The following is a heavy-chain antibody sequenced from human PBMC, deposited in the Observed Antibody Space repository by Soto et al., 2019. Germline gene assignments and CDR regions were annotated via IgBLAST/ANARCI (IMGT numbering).Heavy chain of an antibody. J-gene: IGHJ6*03. CDR1: GGSISSYY. V-gene: IGHV4-59*08. CDR2: IYYSGST. CDR3: ARQGEPTYYYYYYMDV. D-gene: IGHD2-21*01. Sequence: SATLSLTCAVSGGSISSYYWSWIQQPPGKGLEWIGYIYYSGSTNYNPSLKSRVTISVDTSKNQFSLKLSSVTAADTAVYYCARQGEPTYYYYYYMDVWGKGTTVTVSS.